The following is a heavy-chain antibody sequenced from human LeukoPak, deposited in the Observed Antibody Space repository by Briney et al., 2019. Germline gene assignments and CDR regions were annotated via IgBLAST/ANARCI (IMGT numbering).Heavy chain of an antibody. V-gene: IGHV3-23*01. CDR2: VSGSGGAT. D-gene: IGHD3-22*01. CDR3: ARDDRSGVVVAALDY. J-gene: IGHJ4*02. Sequence: PGGSLRLSCAASGFTFSNYAMSWVRQAPGKGLEWVLGVSGSGGATYYADSVKGRFTISRDNSKNTLYLQMNSLRAEDTALYFCARDDRSGVVVAALDYWGQGTLVTVSS. CDR1: GFTFSNYA.